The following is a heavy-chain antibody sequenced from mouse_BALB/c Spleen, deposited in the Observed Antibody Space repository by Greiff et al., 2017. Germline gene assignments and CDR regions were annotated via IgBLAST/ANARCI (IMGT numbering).Heavy chain of an antibody. CDR2: ISSGSSTI. D-gene: IGHD4-1*01. J-gene: IGHJ4*01. Sequence: EVQGVESGGGLVQPGGSRKLSCAASGFTFSSFGMHWVRQAPEKGLEWVAYISSGSSTIYYADTVKGRFTISRDNPKNTLFLQMTSLRSEDTAMYYCALTGGGFYYAMDYGGQGTSVTVSA. V-gene: IGHV5-17*02. CDR3: ALTGGGFYYAMDY. CDR1: GFTFSSFG.